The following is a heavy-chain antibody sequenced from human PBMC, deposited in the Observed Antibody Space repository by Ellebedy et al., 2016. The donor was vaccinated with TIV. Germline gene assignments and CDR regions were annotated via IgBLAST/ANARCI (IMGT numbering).Heavy chain of an antibody. V-gene: IGHV3-21*06. D-gene: IGHD3-3*01. J-gene: IGHJ4*02. CDR1: GFTFSIAG. Sequence: GDSLKISXAASGFTFSIAGMTWVRQAPGKGLEWVATIDFRGTGTYYADSVKGRFIISRDNTKNSLFLQMNSLGVEDTAVYYCARDGSEWSRDYWGQGTLVTVSS. CDR3: ARDGSEWSRDY. CDR2: IDFRGTGT.